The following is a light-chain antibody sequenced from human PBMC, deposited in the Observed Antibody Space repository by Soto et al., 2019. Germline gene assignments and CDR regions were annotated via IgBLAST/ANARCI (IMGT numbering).Light chain of an antibody. CDR1: QSVSTY. J-gene: IGKJ4*01. V-gene: IGKV3-11*01. CDR2: DAS. CDR3: QQRSRWPL. Sequence: EIVLTQSPATLSLSPGERATLSCRASQSVSTYLAWYQQKPGQAPRLLIYDASNRATGIPARFSGSGSGTDFTLTSSSLEAEDCAVYYWQQRSRWPLFGGGTKVEIK.